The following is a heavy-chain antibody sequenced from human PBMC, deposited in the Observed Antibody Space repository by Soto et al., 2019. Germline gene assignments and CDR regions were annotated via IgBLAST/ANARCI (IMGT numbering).Heavy chain of an antibody. V-gene: IGHV3-30*18. J-gene: IGHJ4*02. CDR2: ISYDGSNK. Sequence: QVQLVESGGGVVQPGRSLRLSCAASGFTFRSYGMHWVRQAPGKGLEWVAVISYDGSNKFYADSVKGRFTISRDNSKNTLYLQVNSLRAEETAMYYCAKDYGRGWTMGDFWGQGTLVTVSS. D-gene: IGHD6-19*01. CDR3: AKDYGRGWTMGDF. CDR1: GFTFRSYG.